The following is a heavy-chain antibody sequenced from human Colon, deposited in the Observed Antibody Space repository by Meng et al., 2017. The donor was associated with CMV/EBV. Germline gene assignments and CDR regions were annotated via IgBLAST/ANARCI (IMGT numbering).Heavy chain of an antibody. J-gene: IGHJ4*02. Sequence: LTLKVSGSTVVKPTPILTLTCTFSGFSLSTNGVTVGWIRQPPGKALEWLALIYWDDDKRYSPSLKSRLTITKDTSKNQVVLTMINMDPVDTATYYCAHRCLRDSSSSLHFDSWGQGTLVTVSS. V-gene: IGHV2-5*02. CDR1: GFSLSTNGVT. CDR2: IYWDDDK. D-gene: IGHD6-6*01. CDR3: AHRCLRDSSSSLHFDS.